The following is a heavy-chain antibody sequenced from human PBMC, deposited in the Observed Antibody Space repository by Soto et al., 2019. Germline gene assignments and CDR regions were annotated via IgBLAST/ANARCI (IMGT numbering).Heavy chain of an antibody. D-gene: IGHD3-10*01. Sequence: GGSLRLSCAASGFTFSSYAMSWVRQAPGKGLEWVSAISGSGGSTYYADSVKGRFTISRDNSKNTLYLQMNSLRAEDTAVYYCANFEGYYYGSGSYYMTSYWGQGTLVTVSS. J-gene: IGHJ4*02. CDR3: ANFEGYYYGSGSYYMTSY. CDR1: GFTFSSYA. CDR2: ISGSGGST. V-gene: IGHV3-23*01.